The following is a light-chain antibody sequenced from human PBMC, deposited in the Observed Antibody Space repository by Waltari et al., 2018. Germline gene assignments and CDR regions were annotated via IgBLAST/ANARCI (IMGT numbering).Light chain of an antibody. CDR2: DVS. Sequence: QSALTQPASVSGSPGQSITISCTGTSRDVGGYNYVSWYQQHPGKAPKVIIYDVSKRPSGVSNRFSGSKSGNTASLTISGLQAEDEADYYCSSYTSSSTWVFGGGTKLTVL. V-gene: IGLV2-14*01. J-gene: IGLJ3*02. CDR3: SSYTSSSTWV. CDR1: SRDVGGYNY.